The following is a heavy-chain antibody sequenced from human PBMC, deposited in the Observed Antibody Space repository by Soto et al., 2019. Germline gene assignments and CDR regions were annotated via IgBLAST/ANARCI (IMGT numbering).Heavy chain of an antibody. CDR3: ARRLLDKDQLDY. V-gene: IGHV4-39*01. D-gene: IGHD2-2*03. Sequence: SETLSLTCTVSGGSISSSSYYWGWIRQPPGKGLEWIGSIYYSGSTYYNPSLQSRVTISVDTSKNQFSLKLSSVTAADTAVYYCARRLLDKDQLDYWGQGTLVTVSS. CDR1: GGSISSSSYY. CDR2: IYYSGST. J-gene: IGHJ4*02.